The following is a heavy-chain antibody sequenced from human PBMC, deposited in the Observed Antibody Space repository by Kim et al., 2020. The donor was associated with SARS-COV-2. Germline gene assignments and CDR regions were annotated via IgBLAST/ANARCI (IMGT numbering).Heavy chain of an antibody. D-gene: IGHD6-19*01. CDR1: GFTFSSFC. J-gene: IGHJ3*02. CDR3: ARVVGGCYPGAFDI. V-gene: IGHV3-33*01. CDR2: MWYDGSNN. Sequence: GGSLRLSCAASGFTFSSFCMHWVRQAPGKGLEWVALMWYDGSNNYFADSVKGRFTISRDNTMNTLYLQMNSLRAEDTAVYYCARVVGGCYPGAFDIWGQGKRVTVSS.